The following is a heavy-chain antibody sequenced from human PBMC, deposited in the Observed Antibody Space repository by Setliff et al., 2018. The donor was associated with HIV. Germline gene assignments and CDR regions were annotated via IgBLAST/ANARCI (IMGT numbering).Heavy chain of an antibody. CDR3: AVAVLGTIGY. CDR2: INSDSNYI. J-gene: IGHJ4*02. D-gene: IGHD6-19*01. CDR1: GFTFSSYS. V-gene: IGHV3-21*01. Sequence: GGSLRLSCAASGFTFSSYSMTWVRQAPGKGLEWVASINSDSNYISYADSVKGRFTIFRDNAKNSLYLQRKSLRAEDTAVYYCAVAVLGTIGYWGQGTLVTVSS.